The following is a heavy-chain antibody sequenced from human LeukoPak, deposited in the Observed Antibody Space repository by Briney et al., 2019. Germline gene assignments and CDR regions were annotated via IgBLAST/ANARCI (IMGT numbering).Heavy chain of an antibody. J-gene: IGHJ4*02. CDR1: GGSFSGYY. CDR3: ARWYYYGSGSSQ. Sequence: SETLSLTCAVYGGSFSGYYWSWIRQPPGKGLEWIWEINHSGSTNYNPSLKSRVTISVDTSKNQFSLKLSSVTAADTAVYYCARWYYYGSGSSQWGQGTLVTVSS. V-gene: IGHV4-34*01. D-gene: IGHD3-10*01. CDR2: INHSGST.